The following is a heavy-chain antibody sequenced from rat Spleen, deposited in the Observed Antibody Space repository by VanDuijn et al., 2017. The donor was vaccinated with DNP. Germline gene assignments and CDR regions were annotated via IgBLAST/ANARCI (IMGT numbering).Heavy chain of an antibody. CDR2: INKDSSII. CDR1: GFNLNDYW. J-gene: IGHJ2*01. CDR3: VREAEGVNY. Sequence: EVKLVESGGGLVQPGRSLKLSCAASGFNLNDYWMGWVRQAPGKGLEWIGEINKDSSIIKYSPSLKDKFTISRDNAQNTLYLQMSKLGSEDTAIYYCVREAEGVNYWGQGVMVTVSS. D-gene: IGHD4-4*01. V-gene: IGHV4-2*01.